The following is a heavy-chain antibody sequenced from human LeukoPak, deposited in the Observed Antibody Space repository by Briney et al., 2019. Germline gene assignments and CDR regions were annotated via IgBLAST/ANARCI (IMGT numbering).Heavy chain of an antibody. D-gene: IGHD3-10*01. CDR3: ARGFRYYGSGSYSHYFDY. J-gene: IGHJ4*02. V-gene: IGHV4-34*01. CDR1: GVSFSGYY. CDR2: ISHSGST. Sequence: SETLSLTCAVYGVSFSGYYWSWIRQPLGKGLECFGEISHSGSTNYNPSLKGRVSISVDTSKNQFSLKLSSVTAADTAVYYCARGFRYYGSGSYSHYFDYWGQGTLVTVSS.